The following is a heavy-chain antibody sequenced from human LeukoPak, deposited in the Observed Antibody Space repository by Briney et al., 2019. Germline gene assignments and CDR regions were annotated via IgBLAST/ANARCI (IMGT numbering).Heavy chain of an antibody. CDR1: GFNFSLTW. D-gene: IGHD2-8*01. Sequence: GESLKIACQTSGFNFSLTWIAWVRQMPGKGLERMGIVYPGDSDTRYSPPFEGQITISADRSTDTAFLQWSSLKASDTAMYYCARLFYDTDGHHWFDPWGQGTQVIVAS. J-gene: IGHJ5*02. V-gene: IGHV5-51*01. CDR2: VYPGDSDT. CDR3: ARLFYDTDGHHWFDP.